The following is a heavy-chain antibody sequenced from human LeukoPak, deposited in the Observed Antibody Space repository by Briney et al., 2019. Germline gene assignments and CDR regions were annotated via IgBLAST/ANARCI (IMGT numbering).Heavy chain of an antibody. Sequence: GGSLRLSCATAGFTFNSYSMNWVRQAPGKGLEWVSYISSRSSTIYYADSVKGRFTISRDNSKNTLYLQMNSLRAEDTAVYYCASLDYGDYALYYFDYWGQGTLVTVSS. J-gene: IGHJ4*02. D-gene: IGHD4-17*01. V-gene: IGHV3-48*01. CDR3: ASLDYGDYALYYFDY. CDR2: ISSRSSTI. CDR1: GFTFNSYS.